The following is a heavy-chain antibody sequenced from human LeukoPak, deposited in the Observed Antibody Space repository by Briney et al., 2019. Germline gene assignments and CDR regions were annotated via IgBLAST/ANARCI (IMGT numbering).Heavy chain of an antibody. CDR1: GFNFNIAW. CDR3: AKLWFGEPRRYPNFDY. D-gene: IGHD3-10*01. CDR2: IKEDGSEK. Sequence: PGGSLRLSCAASGFNFNIAWMSWVRQTPGKGLEWVANIKEDGSEKYYVDSVKGRFTISRDNAKSSLYLQMNSLRAEDTAVYYCAKLWFGEPRRYPNFDYWGQGTLVTVSS. J-gene: IGHJ4*02. V-gene: IGHV3-7*03.